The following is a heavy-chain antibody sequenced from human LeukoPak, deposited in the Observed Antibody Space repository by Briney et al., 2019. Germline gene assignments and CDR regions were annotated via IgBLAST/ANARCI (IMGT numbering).Heavy chain of an antibody. CDR2: INDNGGQR. Sequence: SGGSLRLSCAASGFVFKNYAMTWVRRARGKGLQGVSNINDNGGQRHYADSVKGRFTISRDNSKNTLFLQMDSLRAEDTAVYYCAKTQWKVGATDYFDYWGHGILVTVSS. V-gene: IGHV3-23*01. CDR3: AKTQWKVGATDYFDY. D-gene: IGHD1-26*01. J-gene: IGHJ4*01. CDR1: GFVFKNYA.